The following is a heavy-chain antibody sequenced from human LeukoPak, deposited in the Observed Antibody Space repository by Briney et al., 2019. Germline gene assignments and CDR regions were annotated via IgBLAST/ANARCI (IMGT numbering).Heavy chain of an antibody. Sequence: GASVKVSCKASGYTFTSYAMHWVRQAPGQRLEWMGWINTNTGNPTYAQGFTGRFVFSLDTSVSTAYLQISSLKAEDTAVYYCARSHDFWSGYSNWFDPWGQGTLVTVSS. D-gene: IGHD3-3*01. V-gene: IGHV7-4-1*02. J-gene: IGHJ5*02. CDR2: INTNTGNP. CDR3: ARSHDFWSGYSNWFDP. CDR1: GYTFTSYA.